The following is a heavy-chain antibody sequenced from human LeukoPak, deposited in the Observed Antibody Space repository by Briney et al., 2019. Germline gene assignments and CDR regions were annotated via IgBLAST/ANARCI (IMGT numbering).Heavy chain of an antibody. Sequence: GGSLRLSCTASGFTFSSYGMHWVRQAPGKGLEWVAFIRYDESNKYYADSVKGRITISRDNSKNTLYLQMNSLRAEDTAVYYCAKAIFVVARLLLVEVVTLDYWGQGTLVTVSS. D-gene: IGHD3-22*01. V-gene: IGHV3-30*02. CDR3: AKAIFVVARLLLVEVVTLDY. J-gene: IGHJ4*02. CDR2: IRYDESNK. CDR1: GFTFSSYG.